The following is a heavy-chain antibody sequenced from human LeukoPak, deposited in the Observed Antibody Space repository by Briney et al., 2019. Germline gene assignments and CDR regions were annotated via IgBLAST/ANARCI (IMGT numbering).Heavy chain of an antibody. CDR1: GGSISKHY. Sequence: PWETLSLTCTVFGGSISKHYWSWLRQPPGKGLEWIGYISYDGSSNCNPALKSRVTISVNASRNQFSLKLSSVTAADTAVYYCARGYYYESNGYYYEQSPAFDYWGQGTLVTVSS. J-gene: IGHJ4*02. V-gene: IGHV4-59*08. D-gene: IGHD3-22*01. CDR3: ARGYYYESNGYYYEQSPAFDY. CDR2: ISYDGSS.